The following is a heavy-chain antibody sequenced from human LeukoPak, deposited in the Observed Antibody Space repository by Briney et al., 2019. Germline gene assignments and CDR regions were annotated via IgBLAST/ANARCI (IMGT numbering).Heavy chain of an antibody. V-gene: IGHV1-2*02. CDR2: INPDSGGI. D-gene: IGHD6-13*01. J-gene: IGHJ4*02. CDR3: ARVGQLVTTLDY. CDR1: GYTFTGYY. Sequence: ASVKVSCKASGYTFTGYYMHWVRQAPGQGLEWMGWINPDSGGIQYAQKFQGRVTMTRDTSISTAYMELSGLRSDDAAVYYCARVGQLVTTLDYWGQGTLVTVSS.